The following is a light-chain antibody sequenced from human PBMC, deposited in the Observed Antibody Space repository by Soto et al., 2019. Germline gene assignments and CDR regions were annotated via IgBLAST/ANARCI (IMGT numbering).Light chain of an antibody. CDR1: SNDIGTSDL. V-gene: IGLV2-23*01. J-gene: IGLJ1*01. CDR2: DGN. CDR3: CSYSGSGTYV. Sequence: QSVLTQPASVSGSPGQSITVSCTETSNDIGTSDLVSWYQQHPGKGPKLIIYDGNKRPSGVSNRISGSKSGNTASLTISGLQAEDEADYFCCSYSGSGTYVFGTGTKLTVL.